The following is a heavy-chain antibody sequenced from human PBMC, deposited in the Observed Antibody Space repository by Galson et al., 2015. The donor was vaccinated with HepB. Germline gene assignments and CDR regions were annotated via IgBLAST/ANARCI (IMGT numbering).Heavy chain of an antibody. J-gene: IGHJ4*02. CDR1: GFTFSNYM. D-gene: IGHD6-13*01. V-gene: IGHV3-48*02. CDR2: INSRSSSI. Sequence: SLRLSCAASGFTFSNYMMNWVRQAPGKGLEWVSYINSRSSSIYYADSVKGRFTISRDNAKNSLYLQMNSVGDEDTAVYYCAREQWYGSSLVPDYWGQGTLVTVSS. CDR3: AREQWYGSSLVPDY.